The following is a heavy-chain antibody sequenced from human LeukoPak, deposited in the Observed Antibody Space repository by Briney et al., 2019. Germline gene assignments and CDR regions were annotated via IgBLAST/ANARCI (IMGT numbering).Heavy chain of an antibody. J-gene: IGHJ5*02. CDR2: IKQDGSEK. CDR1: GFSFSSYW. D-gene: IGHD6-19*01. Sequence: GGSLRLSCAASGFSFSSYWMSWVRQAPGKGLEWVANIKQDGSEKNYVDSVKGRFTISRDNAKNSLFLQMNSLRAEDTAVYYCARDLYSSGWSPWGQGTLVAVSS. CDR3: ARDLYSSGWSP. V-gene: IGHV3-7*01.